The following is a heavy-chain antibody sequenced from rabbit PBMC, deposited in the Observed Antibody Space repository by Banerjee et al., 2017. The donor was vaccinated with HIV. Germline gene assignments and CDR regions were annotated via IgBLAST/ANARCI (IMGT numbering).Heavy chain of an antibody. CDR1: GFSFSSSYW. J-gene: IGHJ4*01. Sequence: QEQLVESGGGLVQPGGSLKLSCKASGFSFSSSYWICWVRQAPGKGLEWIACIVTGSSGSTYYASWAKGRFTISKTSSTTVTLQMTSLTAADTATYFCAREGGGYYFRLWGPGTLVTVS. CDR2: IVTGSSGST. CDR3: AREGGGYYFRL. D-gene: IGHD1-1*01. V-gene: IGHV1S45*01.